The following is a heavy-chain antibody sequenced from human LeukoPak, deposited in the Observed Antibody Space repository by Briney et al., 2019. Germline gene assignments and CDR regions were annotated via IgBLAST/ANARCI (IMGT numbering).Heavy chain of an antibody. CDR1: RYTFTGYY. CDR2: INPNSGGT. D-gene: IGHD2-15*01. CDR3: AREGRMDVVVVAATY. Sequence: ASVKVSCKASRYTFTGYYMHWVRQAPGQGLEWMGWINPNSGGTNYAQKFQGRVTMTRDTSISTAYMELSRLRSDDTAVYYCAREGRMDVVVVAATYWGQGTLVTVSS. J-gene: IGHJ4*02. V-gene: IGHV1-2*02.